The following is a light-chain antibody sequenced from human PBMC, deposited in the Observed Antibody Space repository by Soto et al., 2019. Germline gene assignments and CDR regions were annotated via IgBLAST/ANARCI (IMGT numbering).Light chain of an antibody. Sequence: QSVLTQPPSASGSPGQSVTISCTGTSSDVGGYNYVSWYQQHPGKAPKLMIYEVTKRPSGVPDRFSDSKSGNTASLTVSGLQAEDEGDYYCSSSAGSNNLVFGGGTKLTGL. V-gene: IGLV2-8*01. CDR3: SSSAGSNNLV. CDR1: SSDVGGYNY. J-gene: IGLJ2*01. CDR2: EVT.